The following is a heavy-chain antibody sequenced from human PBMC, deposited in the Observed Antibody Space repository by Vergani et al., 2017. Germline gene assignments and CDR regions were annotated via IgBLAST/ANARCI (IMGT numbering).Heavy chain of an antibody. D-gene: IGHD3-3*01. V-gene: IGHV4-39*07. J-gene: IGHJ3*02. CDR2: IYYSGST. Sequence: QLQLQESGPGLVKPSETLCLTCTVSGGSISSSSYYWGWIRQPPGKGLEWIGSIYYSGSTYYNPSLKSRVTISVDTSKNQFSLKLSSVTAADTAVYYCARDIGYYDFWSGSNAFDIWGQGTMVTVSS. CDR1: GGSISSSSYY. CDR3: ARDIGYYDFWSGSNAFDI.